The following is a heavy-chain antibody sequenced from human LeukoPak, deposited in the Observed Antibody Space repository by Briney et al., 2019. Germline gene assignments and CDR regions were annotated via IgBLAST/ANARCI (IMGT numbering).Heavy chain of an antibody. CDR2: IYYSGST. Sequence: SETLSLTCTVSGGSISSYYWSWIRQPPGKGLEWIGYIYYSGSTKYNPSLKSRVTISVDTSKNQFSLKLSSVTAADTAVYYCPRFSSWSDDYWGQGTLVTVFS. CDR3: PRFSSWSDDY. J-gene: IGHJ4*02. D-gene: IGHD6-13*01. V-gene: IGHV4-59*12. CDR1: GGSISSYY.